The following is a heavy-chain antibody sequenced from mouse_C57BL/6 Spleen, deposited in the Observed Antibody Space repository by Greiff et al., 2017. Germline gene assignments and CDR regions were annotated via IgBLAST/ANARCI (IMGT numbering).Heavy chain of an antibody. Sequence: DVMLVESGGGLVQPKGSLKLSCAASGFTFNTYAMHWVRQAPGKGLQWVARIRSKSSNYATYYADSVKDRFTISRADSQSMLYLQMNNLKTEDTAMYYCVRGLYDCYYDWFAYWGQGTLVTVSA. V-gene: IGHV10-3*01. D-gene: IGHD2-3*01. CDR3: VRGLYDCYYDWFAY. J-gene: IGHJ3*01. CDR1: GFTFNTYA. CDR2: IRSKSSNYAT.